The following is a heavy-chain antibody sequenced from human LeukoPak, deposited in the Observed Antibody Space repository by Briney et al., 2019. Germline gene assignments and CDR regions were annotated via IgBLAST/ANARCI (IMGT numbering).Heavy chain of an antibody. CDR1: GIYW. J-gene: IGHJ4*02. Sequence: GGSLRLSCAASGIYWMHWVRQVPGKGLVWVSHINSDGSWTSYADSVKGRFTISKDNAKNTVYLQMNSLRAEDTAVCYCVSFYETYWGRGTMVTVSS. V-gene: IGHV3-74*01. D-gene: IGHD2/OR15-2a*01. CDR2: INSDGSWT. CDR3: VSFYETY.